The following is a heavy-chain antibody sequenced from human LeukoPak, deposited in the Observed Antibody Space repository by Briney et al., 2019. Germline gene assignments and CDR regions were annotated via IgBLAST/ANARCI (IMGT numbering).Heavy chain of an antibody. CDR3: ARHTTDAFDI. CDR1: GXSFTTYW. CDR2: IFPGDSAT. D-gene: IGHD1-1*01. V-gene: IGHV5-51*01. J-gene: IGHJ3*02. Sequence: GESLKISCKGSGXSFTTYWIGWVRQMPGKGLEWMGVIFPGDSATRYSPSFQGQVTMSADKSITTAYLQWSSLKASDTAIYYCARHTTDAFDIWGQGTMVTVSS.